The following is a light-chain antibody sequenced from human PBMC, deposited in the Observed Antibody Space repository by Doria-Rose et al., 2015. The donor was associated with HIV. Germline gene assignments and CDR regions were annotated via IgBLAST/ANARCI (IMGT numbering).Light chain of an antibody. CDR1: QTVSTY. J-gene: IGKJ1*01. CDR2: AAS. CDR3: QQTYSSPPWT. Sequence: DIQVTQSPYSLSASLGDIVTTTCRASQTVSTYLNWFQQGPGKAPKLLIYAASRLQSGVPSRFSGSGSGTDFTLTISGLQPGDFATYYCQQTYSSPPWTFGQGTKVEMK. V-gene: IGKV1-39*01.